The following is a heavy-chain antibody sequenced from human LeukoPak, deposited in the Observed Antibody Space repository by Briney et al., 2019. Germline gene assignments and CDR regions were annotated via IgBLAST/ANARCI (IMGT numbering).Heavy chain of an antibody. Sequence: GGSLRLSCAASGFTFSSYSMNWVRQAPGKGLEWVSSISSSSSYIYYADSVKGRFTISRDNAKKSLYLQMNSLRAEDTAVYYCARARYDSSGYYSIFDNWGQGTLVTVSS. CDR2: ISSSSSYI. CDR1: GFTFSSYS. V-gene: IGHV3-21*01. J-gene: IGHJ4*02. D-gene: IGHD3-22*01. CDR3: ARARYDSSGYYSIFDN.